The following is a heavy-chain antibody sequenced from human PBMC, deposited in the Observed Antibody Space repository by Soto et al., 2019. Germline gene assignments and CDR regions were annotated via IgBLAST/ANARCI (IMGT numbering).Heavy chain of an antibody. J-gene: IGHJ4*02. CDR2: IRSTADGGTI. CDR3: TTEPDYSNYFDY. V-gene: IGHV3-15*07. D-gene: IGHD4-4*01. CDR1: GFTFNNAW. Sequence: GGSLRLSWAASGFTFNNAWMNWARQAPGKGLEWVGRIRSTADGGTIDYAAPVKDRFTISRDDSKNTLHLQMNSLKTEDTAVYYCTTEPDYSNYFDYWGQGTLVTVSS.